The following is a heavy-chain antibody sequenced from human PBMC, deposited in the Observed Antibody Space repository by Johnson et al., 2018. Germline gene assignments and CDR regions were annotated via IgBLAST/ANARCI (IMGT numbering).Heavy chain of an antibody. CDR2: IWYDGSNK. CDR1: GFTFSSYG. V-gene: IGHV3-33*08. CDR3: GRDRDASMVPNYGMDV. Sequence: QVQLVQSGGGVVQPGRSLRLSCAASGFTFSSYGMHWVRQAPGKGLEWVAVIWYDGSNKYYADSVRGRFTISRDNSQNTLYFQMNSLGAEDRSVYYCGRDRDASMVPNYGMDVWGHGTTVTVSS. D-gene: IGHD5-18*01. J-gene: IGHJ6*02.